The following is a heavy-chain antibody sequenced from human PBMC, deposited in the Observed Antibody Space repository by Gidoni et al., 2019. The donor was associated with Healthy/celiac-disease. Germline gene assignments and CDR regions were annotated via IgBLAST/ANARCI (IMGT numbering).Heavy chain of an antibody. D-gene: IGHD1-26*01. CDR1: GFTFSSYA. Sequence: QVQLVESGGGVVQPGRSLRLSCAASGFTFSSYAMHWVRPAPGKGLEWVAVISYDGSNKYYADSVKGRFTISRDNSKSTLYLQMNSLRAEDTAVYYCARDFAAGWELPKLLYYYYYGMDVWGQGTTVTVSS. CDR2: ISYDGSNK. J-gene: IGHJ6*02. CDR3: ARDFAAGWELPKLLYYYYYGMDV. V-gene: IGHV3-30-3*01.